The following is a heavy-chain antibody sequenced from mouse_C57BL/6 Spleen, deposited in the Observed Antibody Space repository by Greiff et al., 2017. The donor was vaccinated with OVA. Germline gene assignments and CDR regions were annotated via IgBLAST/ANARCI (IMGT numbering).Heavy chain of an antibody. D-gene: IGHD1-1*01. CDR2: ISYDGSN. J-gene: IGHJ4*01. Sequence: EVKLVESGPGLVKPSQSLSLTCSVTGYSITSGYYWNWIRQFPGNKLEWMGYISYDGSNNYNPSLKNRISITRDTSKNQFFLKLNSVTTEDTATYYCASTRFADYGSRYGGYYAMDYWGQGTSVTVSS. V-gene: IGHV3-6*01. CDR1: GYSITSGYY. CDR3: ASTRFADYGSRYGGYYAMDY.